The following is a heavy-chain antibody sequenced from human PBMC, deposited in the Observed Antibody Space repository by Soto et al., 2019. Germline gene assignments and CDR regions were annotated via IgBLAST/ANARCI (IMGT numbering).Heavy chain of an antibody. CDR1: GFTFRSYA. V-gene: IGHV3-30-3*01. Sequence: PGGSLRLSCGASGFTFRSYAMHWVRQAPGKGLEWVAVISYDGSNKYYADSVKGRFTISRDNSKNTLYLQMNSLRAEDTAVYYCARAIAYYHSRGPIGHWFDPWGQGTLVTVSS. CDR3: ARAIAYYHSRGPIGHWFDP. D-gene: IGHD3-22*01. CDR2: ISYDGSNK. J-gene: IGHJ5*02.